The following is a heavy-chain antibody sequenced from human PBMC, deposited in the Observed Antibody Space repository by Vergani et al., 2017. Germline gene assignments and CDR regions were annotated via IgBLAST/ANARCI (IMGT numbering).Heavy chain of an antibody. CDR3: TTDLVVPETDWFDP. J-gene: IGHJ5*02. CDR2: IKSKTDGGTT. D-gene: IGHD2-2*01. CDR1: GFTFSNAW. Sequence: EVQLVESGGGLVKPGGSLRLSCAASGFTFSNAWMSWVRQAPGKGLEWVGRIKSKTDGGTTDYAAPVKGRFTISRDDSKNTLYLQMNSLKTEDTAVYYCTTDLVVPETDWFDPWGQGTLVTVSS. V-gene: IGHV3-15*01.